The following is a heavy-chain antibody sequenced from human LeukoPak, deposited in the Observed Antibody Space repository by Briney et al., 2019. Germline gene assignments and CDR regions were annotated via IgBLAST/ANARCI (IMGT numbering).Heavy chain of an antibody. CDR3: ARERRMVSSSSLDY. CDR1: GGPISSSSYY. D-gene: IGHD6-6*01. CDR2: IYYSGST. J-gene: IGHJ4*02. V-gene: IGHV4-39*07. Sequence: SETLSLTCTVSGGPISSSSYYWGWIRQPPGRGLEWIGSIYYSGSTYYNPSLKSRVTISVDTSKNQFSLKLSSVTAADTAVYYCARERRMVSSSSLDYWGQGTLVTVSS.